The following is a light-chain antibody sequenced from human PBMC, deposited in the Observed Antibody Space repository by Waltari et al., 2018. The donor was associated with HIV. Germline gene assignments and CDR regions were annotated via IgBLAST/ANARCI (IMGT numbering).Light chain of an antibody. CDR1: SSDVGSYNL. J-gene: IGLJ2*01. V-gene: IGLV2-23*02. CDR3: CSYAGTSTYVA. CDR2: EVS. Sequence: QSALTQPASVSGSPGQSITISCTGTSSDVGSYNLVSWYQQHPGKAPKLTIYEVSKLPSGVSNRFHGSKSGNTASLTISGLQAEDEADYYCCSYAGTSTYVAFGGGTKLTVL.